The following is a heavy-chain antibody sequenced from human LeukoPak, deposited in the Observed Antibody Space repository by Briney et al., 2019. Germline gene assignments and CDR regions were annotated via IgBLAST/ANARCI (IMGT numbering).Heavy chain of an antibody. D-gene: IGHD6-13*01. CDR3: ARRSIAATGTSWFDP. V-gene: IGHV5-51*01. CDR1: GYNFNKHW. CDR2: IYPGDSDT. J-gene: IGHJ5*02. Sequence: GESLKISCTGSGYNFNKHWIGWVRQMPGKGLEWMGIIYPGDSDTRYSPSFQGQVTISADKSISTAYLQWSSLKASDTAMYYCARRSIAATGTSWFDPWGQGTLVTVSS.